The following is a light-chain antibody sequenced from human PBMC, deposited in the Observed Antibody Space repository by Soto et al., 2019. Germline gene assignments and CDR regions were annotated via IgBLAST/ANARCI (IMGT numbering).Light chain of an antibody. CDR1: QSVSSRN. CDR3: QQYGSSSSWT. Sequence: EIVLTQSPGTLSLSPGERATLSCRASQSVSSRNLAWYQQKPGQAPRLLIYGAFSRDTGIPDRFSGGGSGTDFTLTISRLEPEDFAVYYCQQYGSSSSWTFGQGTKV. J-gene: IGKJ1*01. V-gene: IGKV3-20*01. CDR2: GAF.